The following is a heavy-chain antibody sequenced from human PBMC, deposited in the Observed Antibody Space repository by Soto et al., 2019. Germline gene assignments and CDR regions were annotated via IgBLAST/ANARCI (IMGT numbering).Heavy chain of an antibody. CDR3: ARSITGTTSFYY. CDR1: GFTFSDHY. V-gene: IGHV3-72*01. CDR2: SRGKGNSYST. J-gene: IGHJ4*02. Sequence: EVQLVESGGDLVQPGGSLRLSCAASGFTFSDHYIDWVRQAPGKGLEWVGRSRGKGNSYSTDYAASVKGRFTISRDASKTSLYLQMNSLKAEDTALYYCARSITGTTSFYYWGQGTLVTVSS. D-gene: IGHD1-7*01.